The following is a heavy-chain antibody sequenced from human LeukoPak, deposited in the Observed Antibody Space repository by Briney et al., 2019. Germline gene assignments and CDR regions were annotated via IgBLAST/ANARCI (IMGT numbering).Heavy chain of an antibody. CDR3: ARVSGNYHYYGVDV. CDR2: ITPSGGST. CDR1: GYTFTTYY. J-gene: IGHJ6*02. V-gene: IGHV1-46*01. Sequence: GASVKVSCKASGYTFTTYYMHWVRQAPGQGLEWMGIITPSGGSTRYAEKFQGRVTMTRDTSTSTVYMELSSLRSEDMAVYYCARVSGNYHYYGVDVWGQGTTVTVSS.